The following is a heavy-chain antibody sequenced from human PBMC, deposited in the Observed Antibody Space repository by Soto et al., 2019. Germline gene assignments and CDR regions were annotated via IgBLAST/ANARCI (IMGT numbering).Heavy chain of an antibody. CDR3: AGGGYCSGGSCYLYTRHYYYYGMDV. CDR1: GGSFSGYY. J-gene: IGHJ6*02. V-gene: IGHV4-34*01. D-gene: IGHD2-15*01. Sequence: SETLSLTCAVYGGSFSGYYWSWIRQPPGKGLEWIGEINHSGSTNYNPSLKSRVTISVDTSKNQFSLKLSSVTAADTAVYYCAGGGYCSGGSCYLYTRHYYYYGMDVWGQGTTVTVS. CDR2: INHSGST.